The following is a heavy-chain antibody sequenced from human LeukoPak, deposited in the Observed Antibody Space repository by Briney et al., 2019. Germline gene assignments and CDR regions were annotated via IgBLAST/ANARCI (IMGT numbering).Heavy chain of an antibody. J-gene: IGHJ5*02. CDR2: IYDRGPA. Sequence: SETLSLTCTVSGGSISSYYWSWIRQSPGKGLEWIGCIYDRGPAYYNPSLKSRFTISVDRPKNQFFLNVTSPTAADTAVYYCARSRQASGLLSSWGQGTPVVVSS. D-gene: IGHD3-10*01. CDR3: ARSRQASGLLSS. V-gene: IGHV4-59*12. CDR1: GGSISSYY.